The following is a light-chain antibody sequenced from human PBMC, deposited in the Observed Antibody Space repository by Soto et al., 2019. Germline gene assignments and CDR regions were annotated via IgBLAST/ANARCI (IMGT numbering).Light chain of an antibody. J-gene: IGKJ1*01. CDR3: YQYGSTPPT. V-gene: IGKV3-20*01. Sequence: TRSRGTLYLSQGERATLSCRASQSVDGNYLAWHQQKPGQAPRLLIWGASNRATGIPDRFSGSGSGTDFTLTISRLEPEDFVVFYCYQYGSTPPTFGQGTMV. CDR2: GAS. CDR1: QSVDGNY.